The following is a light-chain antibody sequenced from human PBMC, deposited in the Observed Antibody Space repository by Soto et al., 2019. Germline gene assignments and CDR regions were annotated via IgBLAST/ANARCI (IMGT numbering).Light chain of an antibody. J-gene: IGLJ1*01. CDR3: KSYGDSHPYR. Sequence: QSVLTQHTCASGSPGQSVTVSCTGTSSDVGRYNYVSWYQHHPGKAPKLIIYDVSQRPSGVPDRFSGSKSGNTASLTVSGVQAEDEADHYCKSYGDSHPYRVGARTKVSV. CDR1: SSDVGRYNY. CDR2: DVS. V-gene: IGLV2-8*01.